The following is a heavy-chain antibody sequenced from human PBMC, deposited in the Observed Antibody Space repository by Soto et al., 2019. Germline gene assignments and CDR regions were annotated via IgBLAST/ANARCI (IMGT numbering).Heavy chain of an antibody. Sequence: QVQLVQSGAEVKKPGASVKVSCKASGYTFTSYAMLCVRQAPGQRLEWMGWINAGNGNTKYSQKFQGRVTITRDTSASTAYMELSSLRSEDTAVYYCAREGADTAMVIFDYWCQGTLVTVSS. V-gene: IGHV1-3*01. CDR2: INAGNGNT. D-gene: IGHD5-18*01. J-gene: IGHJ4*02. CDR3: AREGADTAMVIFDY. CDR1: GYTFTSYA.